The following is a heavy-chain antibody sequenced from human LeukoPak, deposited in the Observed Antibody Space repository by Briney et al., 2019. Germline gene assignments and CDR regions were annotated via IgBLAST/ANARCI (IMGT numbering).Heavy chain of an antibody. CDR1: GFTFSSFS. V-gene: IGHV3-48*04. CDR2: ISSSSSST. CDR3: AKEVSNYFWFDP. D-gene: IGHD4-11*01. J-gene: IGHJ5*02. Sequence: GGSLRLSCAASGFTFSSFSMNWVRQAPGKGLEWISYISSSSSSTYYADSVKGRFTISRDNAKNSLYLQMNSLRAEDTAVYYCAKEVSNYFWFDPWGQGTLVTVSS.